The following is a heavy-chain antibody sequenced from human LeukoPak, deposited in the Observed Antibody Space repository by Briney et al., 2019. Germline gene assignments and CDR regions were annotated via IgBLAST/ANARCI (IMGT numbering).Heavy chain of an antibody. J-gene: IGHJ5*02. V-gene: IGHV3-30*02. D-gene: IGHD4-17*01. CDR1: GFTFSSYG. CDR2: IRYDGSNK. Sequence: GGSLRLSCAASGFTFSSYGMHWVRQAPGKGLEWVAFIRYDGSNKYYADSVKGRFTISRDNAKNSLYLQMNSLRAEDTAVYYCARDKGLDYGDYLGWFDPWGQGTLVTVSS. CDR3: ARDKGLDYGDYLGWFDP.